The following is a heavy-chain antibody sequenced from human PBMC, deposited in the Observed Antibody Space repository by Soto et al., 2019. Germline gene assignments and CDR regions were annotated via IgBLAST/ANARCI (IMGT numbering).Heavy chain of an antibody. CDR3: ARDLWWYLH. CDR2: ISAGSEGA. D-gene: IGHD2-15*01. J-gene: IGHJ4*02. Sequence: EVQLLESGGGLVQPGGAVRLSCAASGFTFSSHAMSWVRQAPGKGLEWISSISAGSEGAYYADSVKGQFTISRDNSNNTLYLQMNSLRAEDTAVYYCARDLWWYLHWGQGTLVTVSS. V-gene: IGHV3-23*01. CDR1: GFTFSSHA.